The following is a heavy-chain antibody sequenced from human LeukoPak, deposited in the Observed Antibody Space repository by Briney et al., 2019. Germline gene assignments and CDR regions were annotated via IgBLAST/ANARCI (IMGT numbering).Heavy chain of an antibody. J-gene: IGHJ4*02. CDR1: GITFSDHY. Sequence: GGSLRLSCAASGITFSDHYMSWIRQAPGKGLEWLSYISSGGDSIYYADSVKGRFTISRDNAKNSLYLQMNSLRAEDTAMYYCARRATTERGHSYGLDFWGQGTLVTVSS. D-gene: IGHD5-18*01. CDR3: ARRATTERGHSYGLDF. V-gene: IGHV3-11*04. CDR2: ISSGGDSI.